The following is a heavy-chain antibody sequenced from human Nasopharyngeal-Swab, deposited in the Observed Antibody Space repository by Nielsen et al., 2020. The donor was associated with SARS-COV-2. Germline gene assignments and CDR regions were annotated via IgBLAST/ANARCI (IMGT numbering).Heavy chain of an antibody. CDR1: GFTFSSYA. V-gene: IGHV3-23*01. CDR2: ISGSGGST. CDR3: AKGYSGYPRNNWFDP. J-gene: IGHJ5*02. Sequence: GASLKISCAASGFTFSSYAMSWVRQAPGKGLEWVSAISGSGGSTYYADSVKGRFTISRDNSKNTLYLQMNSLRAEDTAVYYCAKGYSGYPRNNWFDPWGQGTLVTVSS. D-gene: IGHD5-12*01.